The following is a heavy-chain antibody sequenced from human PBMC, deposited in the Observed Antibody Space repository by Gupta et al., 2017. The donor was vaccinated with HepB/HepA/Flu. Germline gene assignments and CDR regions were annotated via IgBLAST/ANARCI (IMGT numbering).Heavy chain of an antibody. J-gene: IGHJ4*02. CDR3: AIVAERYFDWLPTI. D-gene: IGHD3-9*01. CDR1: GFTFRSFA. CDR2: LSGSGSSI. V-gene: IGHV3-23*01. Sequence: VQLLESGGGLVQPGGSLRLSCAASGFTFRSFAIIWVRQAPGKGLEWVSGLSGSGSSIYYADAGKGRFTVSRDNSKNTLYLQMKRLSVEETAIYYCAIVAERYFDWLPTIWGQVTLVTVYS.